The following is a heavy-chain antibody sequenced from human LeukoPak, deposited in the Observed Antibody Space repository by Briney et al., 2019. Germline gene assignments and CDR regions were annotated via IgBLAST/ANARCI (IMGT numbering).Heavy chain of an antibody. CDR1: GFSFNRYS. CDR2: ISSSGTFI. J-gene: IGHJ4*02. D-gene: IGHD5-12*01. V-gene: IGHV3-21*01. CDR3: GGDKGSYTDYEVDY. Sequence: GGSLRLSCVTSGFSFNRYSMNCVRQAPGKGLEWVSFISSSGTFIYCEDSVKGRFIITRANAKKSLFLQLNSLRPEDRGVYCWGGDKGSYTDYEVDYWGQGTLVTVSS.